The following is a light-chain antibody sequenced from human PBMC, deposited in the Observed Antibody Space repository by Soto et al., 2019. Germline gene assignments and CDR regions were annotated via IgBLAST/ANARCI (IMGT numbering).Light chain of an antibody. J-gene: IGKJ5*01. V-gene: IGKV3-15*01. CDR1: QSVSSN. Sequence: EIVMTQSPATLSVSPGERATLSCRASQSVSSNLAWYQQKPCQAPRLLIYGASTRATGIPARFSGSGSGTEFTLTISSLQSEDFAVYYCQQYNTWPPLTFGQGTRLEIK. CDR2: GAS. CDR3: QQYNTWPPLT.